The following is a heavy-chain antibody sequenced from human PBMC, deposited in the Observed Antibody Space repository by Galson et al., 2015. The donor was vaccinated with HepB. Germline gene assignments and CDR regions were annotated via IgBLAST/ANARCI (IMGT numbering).Heavy chain of an antibody. J-gene: IGHJ3*02. CDR2: IDGSGGRT. Sequence: LRLSCAASGFTFNTNAMSWVRRAPGKGLEWVSAIDGSGGRTYYTDSVKGRFTISRDNSKNTLYLQMNSLRAEDAAVYYCAKGSSGWYLGDAFDIWGQGTMVTVSS. D-gene: IGHD6-19*01. CDR3: AKGSSGWYLGDAFDI. V-gene: IGHV3-23*01. CDR1: GFTFNTNA.